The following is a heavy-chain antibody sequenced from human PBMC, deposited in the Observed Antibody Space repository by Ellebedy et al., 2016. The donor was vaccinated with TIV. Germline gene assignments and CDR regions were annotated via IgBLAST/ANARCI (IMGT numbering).Heavy chain of an antibody. Sequence: GESLKISCAASGFTFSSYAMHWVRQAPGKGLQWVVVISYDGSNKYYADSVKGRFTVSRDNSKNTLSLQMNSLRGDDTAVYYCAKELHVDSAYWGQGTLVTVSS. D-gene: IGHD5-18*01. J-gene: IGHJ4*02. CDR2: ISYDGSNK. V-gene: IGHV3-30*04. CDR3: AKELHVDSAY. CDR1: GFTFSSYA.